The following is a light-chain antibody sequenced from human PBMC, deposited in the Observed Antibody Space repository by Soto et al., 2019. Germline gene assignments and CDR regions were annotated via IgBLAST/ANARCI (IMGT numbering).Light chain of an antibody. Sequence: EIVMTQSPATLSVSPGERATLSCRASQSVRSNVAWYQQKPGQAPRLLIYAASTRATGIPARFSGSGSGTEFTLTISSLQSEDFAVYYCQQYNDWPPLTFGGGTKVEIK. J-gene: IGKJ4*01. CDR2: AAS. CDR1: QSVRSN. CDR3: QQYNDWPPLT. V-gene: IGKV3-15*01.